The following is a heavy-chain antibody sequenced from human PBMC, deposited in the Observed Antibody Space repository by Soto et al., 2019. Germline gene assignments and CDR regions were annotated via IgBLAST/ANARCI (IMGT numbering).Heavy chain of an antibody. CDR3: ASDRPSYYGSGSYWCDP. CDR2: INWNGGSI. V-gene: IGHV3-20*04. D-gene: IGHD3-10*01. Sequence: EVQLVESGGGVVRPGESLRLSCAASGFTFDDYGMTWVRQAPGKGLEWVSGINWNGGSIFYADSVKGRFTISRDNAKKSLYLQMNCLRAEDTASYYCASDRPSYYGSGSYWCDPWGQGTLVTVSS. J-gene: IGHJ5*02. CDR1: GFTFDDYG.